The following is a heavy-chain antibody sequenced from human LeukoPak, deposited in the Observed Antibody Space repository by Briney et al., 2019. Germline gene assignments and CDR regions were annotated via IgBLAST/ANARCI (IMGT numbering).Heavy chain of an antibody. D-gene: IGHD3-22*01. J-gene: IGHJ4*02. CDR1: GFTFNNYA. Sequence: QPGGSLRLSCAASGFTFNNYAMSWVRQAPGKGLEWVSTVSGSGAIAYYTDSDKGRFTISRDNAKNSLYLQMNTLRAEDTAVYYCARDRHKYNYDSGGYPPYWGQGTLVTVSS. CDR3: ARDRHKYNYDSGGYPPY. V-gene: IGHV3-23*01. CDR2: VSGSGAIA.